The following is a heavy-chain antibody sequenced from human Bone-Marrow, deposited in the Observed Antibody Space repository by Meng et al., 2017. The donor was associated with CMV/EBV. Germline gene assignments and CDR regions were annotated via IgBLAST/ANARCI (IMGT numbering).Heavy chain of an antibody. V-gene: IGHV4-39*01. D-gene: IGHD2/OR15-2a*01. CDR1: GASVSSNNYY. CDR2: IYHTGST. Sequence: SETLSLTCTVSGASVSSNNYYWGWIRQPPGKGLEWIRSIYHTGSTYYTPSLKSRVTISVDTSKNQFSLKLSSVTAADAAVYYCASPSIYAGGYYFDSWGQGTLVTVSS. CDR3: ASPSIYAGGYYFDS. J-gene: IGHJ4*02.